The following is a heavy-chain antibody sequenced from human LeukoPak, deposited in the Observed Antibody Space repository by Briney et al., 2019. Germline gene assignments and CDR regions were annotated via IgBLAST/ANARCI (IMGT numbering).Heavy chain of an antibody. CDR3: ARVGCSGGSCYRSRGAFDI. V-gene: IGHV4-34*12. CDR2: IFYSGST. Sequence: SETLSLTCAVYGGSFSGYYWSWIRQPPGKGLEWIGNIFYSGSTYYSPSLKSRVTISVDTSKNQFSLKMSSVTAADTAVYYCARVGCSGGSCYRSRGAFDIWGQGTMVTVSS. D-gene: IGHD2-15*01. CDR1: GGSFSGYY. J-gene: IGHJ3*02.